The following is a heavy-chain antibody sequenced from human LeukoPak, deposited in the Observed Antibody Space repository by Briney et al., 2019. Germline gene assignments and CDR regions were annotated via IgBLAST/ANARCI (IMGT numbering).Heavy chain of an antibody. CDR1: GFTFSSYG. CDR3: AKDIAAAGEDDY. Sequence: GRSLRLSCAASGFTFSSYGMHWVRQAPGKGLEWVAVISYDGSNKYYADSVKGRFTISRDNSKNTLYLQMNSLRAEDTAVYYCAKDIAAAGEDDYWGQGTLVTVSS. J-gene: IGHJ4*02. V-gene: IGHV3-30*18. CDR2: ISYDGSNK. D-gene: IGHD6-13*01.